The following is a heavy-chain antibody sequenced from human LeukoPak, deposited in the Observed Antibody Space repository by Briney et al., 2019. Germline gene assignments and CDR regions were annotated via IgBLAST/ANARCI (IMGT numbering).Heavy chain of an antibody. CDR3: ARLRKGDDYGDYRLDY. Sequence: SQTLSLTCAVSGGSISSGGYSWNWIRQPPGKGLEWIGYIYHSGSTYYNPSLKSRVTISVDRSKNQFSLKLSSVTAADTAVYYCARLRKGDDYGDYRLDYWGQGTLVTVSS. J-gene: IGHJ4*02. CDR2: IYHSGST. CDR1: GGSISSGGYS. D-gene: IGHD4-17*01. V-gene: IGHV4-30-2*01.